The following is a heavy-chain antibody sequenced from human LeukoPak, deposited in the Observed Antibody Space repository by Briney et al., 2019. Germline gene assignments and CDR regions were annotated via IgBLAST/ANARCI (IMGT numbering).Heavy chain of an antibody. CDR2: ISSSGNTI. CDR3: ASYYYDSSDMMAYGY. Sequence: GGSLRLSCAASGFAFSDFEMNWVRQAPGKGLEWVSYISSSGNTIYYSDSVRGRFTISRDNAKNSLYLQMNSLRAEETAVYYCASYYYDSSDMMAYGYWGQGTLVTVSS. J-gene: IGHJ4*02. CDR1: GFAFSDFE. V-gene: IGHV3-48*03. D-gene: IGHD3-22*01.